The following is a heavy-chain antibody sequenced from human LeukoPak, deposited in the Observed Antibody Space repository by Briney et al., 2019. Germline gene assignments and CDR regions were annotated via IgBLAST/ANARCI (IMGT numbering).Heavy chain of an antibody. D-gene: IGHD2-21*02. CDR3: AKEGIVVVTAILYDAFDI. V-gene: IGHV3-23*01. CDR2: ISGSGGST. Sequence: GGSLRLSCAASGFTFSSYAMSWVRQASGKGLEWVSAISGSGGSTYYADSVKGRFTISRDNSKNTLYLQMNSLRAEDTAVYYCAKEGIVVVTAILYDAFDIWGQGTMVTVSS. CDR1: GFTFSSYA. J-gene: IGHJ3*02.